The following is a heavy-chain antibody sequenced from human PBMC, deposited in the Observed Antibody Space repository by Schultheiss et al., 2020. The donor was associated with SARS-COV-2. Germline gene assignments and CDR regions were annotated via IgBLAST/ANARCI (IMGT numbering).Heavy chain of an antibody. CDR3: ATGGSGSFPFDY. Sequence: SETLSLTCAVSGDSISSSNWWSWVRQPPGKGLEWIGEINHGGSTNYNPSLKRRVTISVDTSKNQFSLKLSSVTAADTAVYYCATGGSGSFPFDYWGQGTLVTVSS. CDR2: INHGGST. J-gene: IGHJ4*02. V-gene: IGHV4-4*02. CDR1: GDSISSSNW. D-gene: IGHD3-10*01.